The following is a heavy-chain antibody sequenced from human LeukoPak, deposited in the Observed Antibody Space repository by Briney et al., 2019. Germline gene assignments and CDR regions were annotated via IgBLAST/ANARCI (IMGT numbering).Heavy chain of an antibody. Sequence: PSETLSLTCTVSGGSISSGGYYWSWIRQPPGKGLEWIGYIYHSGSTYYNPSLKSRVTISVDTSKNQFSLKLSSVTAADTAVYYCARAGWWYGDLSDAFDIWGQGTMVTVSS. V-gene: IGHV4-30-2*01. CDR3: ARAGWWYGDLSDAFDI. CDR2: IYHSGST. J-gene: IGHJ3*02. D-gene: IGHD4-17*01. CDR1: GGSISSGGYY.